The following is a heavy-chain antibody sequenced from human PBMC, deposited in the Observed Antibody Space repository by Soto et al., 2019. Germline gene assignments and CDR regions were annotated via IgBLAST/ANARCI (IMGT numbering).Heavy chain of an antibody. D-gene: IGHD6-19*01. CDR2: ISRSNSYI. J-gene: IGHJ6*03. Sequence: GGSLRLSCAASGFTFRSHSMNWVRQAAGKGLEWVSSISRSNSYIYYADSVKGRFTISRDNAKNSLYLQMNSLSAEDTAVYYCARASSAQDYYYYYMDVWGKGTTVTVSS. V-gene: IGHV3-21*01. CDR3: ARASSAQDYYYYYMDV. CDR1: GFTFRSHS.